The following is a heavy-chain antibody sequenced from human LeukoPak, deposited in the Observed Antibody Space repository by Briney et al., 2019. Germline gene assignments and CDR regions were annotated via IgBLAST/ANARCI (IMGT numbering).Heavy chain of an antibody. CDR2: ISGDGVNT. CDR3: AKERFRDSGYDSSFEY. CDR1: GFIFDDYG. D-gene: IGHD5-12*01. Sequence: QAGGSLRLSCAASGFIFDDYGMHWVRQAPGKGLEWVSLISGDGVNTFYADSVKGRFTISRDNSKNSLYMQVNSLRTEDTALYYCAKERFRDSGYDSSFEYWGQGTLVTVSS. J-gene: IGHJ4*02. V-gene: IGHV3-43*02.